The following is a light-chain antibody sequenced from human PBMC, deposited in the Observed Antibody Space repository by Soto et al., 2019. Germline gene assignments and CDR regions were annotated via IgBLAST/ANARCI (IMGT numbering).Light chain of an antibody. CDR2: GAS. Sequence: EIVMTQSPATLSVSPGERATLSCRASQSVSSNLAWYQQKPGQAPRFLIYGASTRATGIPARFSGSGSGTEFTLTISSLQSEDFAVYYCQQYNNWPPLTFGPGNKVDIK. J-gene: IGKJ3*01. V-gene: IGKV3-15*01. CDR1: QSVSSN. CDR3: QQYNNWPPLT.